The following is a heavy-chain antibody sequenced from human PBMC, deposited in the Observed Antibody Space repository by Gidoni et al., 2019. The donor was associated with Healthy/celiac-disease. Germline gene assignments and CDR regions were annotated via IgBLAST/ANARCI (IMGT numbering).Heavy chain of an antibody. CDR2: MNPNSGNT. D-gene: IGHD5-18*01. CDR3: ARREGGYSYGDAFDI. Sequence: QVQLVQSGAEEKKPGASVKVSCKASGYTFTSYAINWVPQATGQGLEWLGWMNPNSGNTGYSQKFQGRVTMTRNTSISTAYMALSSLRSEDTAVYYCARREGGYSYGDAFDIWGQGTMVTVSS. J-gene: IGHJ3*02. V-gene: IGHV1-8*01. CDR1: GYTFTSYA.